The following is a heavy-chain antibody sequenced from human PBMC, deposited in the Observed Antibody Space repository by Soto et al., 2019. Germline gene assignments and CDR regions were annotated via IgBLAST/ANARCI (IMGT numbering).Heavy chain of an antibody. CDR3: ARHSLALRKNNWFDP. J-gene: IGHJ5*02. CDR2: IFYLGSS. D-gene: IGHD3-3*02. V-gene: IGHV4-39*01. CDR1: GDSIISSDFY. Sequence: SETLSLTCTVSGDSIISSDFYWGWFRQPPGKGLEWIGSIFYLGSSYYNPSLKSRVTMSVDTSKNQFSLRLRSVTAADTALYFCARHSLALRKNNWFDPWGQGIMVTVSS.